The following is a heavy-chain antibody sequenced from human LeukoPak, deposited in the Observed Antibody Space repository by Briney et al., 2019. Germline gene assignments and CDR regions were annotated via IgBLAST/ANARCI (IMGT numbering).Heavy chain of an antibody. CDR3: AREISGTYYNPLGYMDV. D-gene: IGHD3-10*01. J-gene: IGHJ6*03. Sequence: SETLSLTCAVYGGSISSYYWNWIRQPAGKGLEWIGRIYSSGSTNYNPSLKSRVTMSVDTSKNQFSLKLSSVTAADTAAYYCAREISGTYYNPLGYMDVRGKGTTVTVSS. V-gene: IGHV4-4*07. CDR1: GGSISSYY. CDR2: IYSSGST.